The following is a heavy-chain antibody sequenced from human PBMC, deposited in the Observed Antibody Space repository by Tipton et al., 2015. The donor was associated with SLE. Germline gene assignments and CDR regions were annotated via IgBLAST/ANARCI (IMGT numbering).Heavy chain of an antibody. CDR1: GDSIISSSYY. CDR2: MYYSGST. V-gene: IGHV4-39*07. J-gene: IGHJ3*02. CDR3: ARDGPYYDFWSGMGSFDI. Sequence: TLSLTCSVSGDSIISSSYYWGWIRQPPGKGLEWIGSMYYSGSTYYNPSLKSRVTISVDTPKNQFSRMLRSVTAADTAVYYCARDGPYYDFWSGMGSFDIWGQGTMVTVSS. D-gene: IGHD3-3*01.